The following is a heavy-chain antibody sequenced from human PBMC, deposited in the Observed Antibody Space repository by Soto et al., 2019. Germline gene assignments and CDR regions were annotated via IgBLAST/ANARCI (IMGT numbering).Heavy chain of an antibody. CDR2: ISYDGNNK. CDR1: GFIFSTYG. V-gene: IGHV3-30*18. Sequence: QVQLVESGGGVVQPGRSLRLSCAASGFIFSTYGMHWVRQAPGKGLEWLSVISYDGNNKYYADSVKGLFTISRDNSKNTLWLQMDSLRTEDTAVYYCAKDLLLTTITTVVDWGQGTLVTVSS. J-gene: IGHJ4*02. CDR3: AKDLLLTTITTVVD. D-gene: IGHD4-17*01.